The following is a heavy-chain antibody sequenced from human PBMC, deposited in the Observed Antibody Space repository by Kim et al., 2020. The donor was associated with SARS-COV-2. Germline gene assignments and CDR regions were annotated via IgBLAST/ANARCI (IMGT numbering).Heavy chain of an antibody. V-gene: IGHV3-7*01. CDR3: ARLPYSLSFEY. D-gene: IGHD5-18*01. CDR1: GFSFSSFS. CDR2: IKQDGSEK. Sequence: GGSLRLSCAASGFSFSSFSMSWVRQAPGKGLEWVANIKQDGSEKQHVDSVKGRFTISRDNAKNSLFLQMNSLRAEDTAVYYCARLPYSLSFEYWGQGILVAVXS. J-gene: IGHJ4*02.